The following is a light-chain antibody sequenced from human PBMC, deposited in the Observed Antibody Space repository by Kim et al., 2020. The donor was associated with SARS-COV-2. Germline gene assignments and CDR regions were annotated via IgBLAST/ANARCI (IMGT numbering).Light chain of an antibody. Sequence: AIQLTQSPSSLSASVGDRVTITCRTSQVIRNSLAWFLQKPGEPPKLLIHDDSILQSGVPSRFSGSGSGTDFTLTISSLQPEDFATYHCQLCYNYLFTFGGGTKVDIK. V-gene: IGKV1D-13*01. CDR1: QVIRNS. CDR2: DDS. CDR3: QLCYNYLFT. J-gene: IGKJ4*01.